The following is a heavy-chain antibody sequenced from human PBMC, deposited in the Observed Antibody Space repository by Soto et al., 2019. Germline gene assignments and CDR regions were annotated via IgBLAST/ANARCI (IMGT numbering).Heavy chain of an antibody. V-gene: IGHV4-61*08. J-gene: IGHJ4*02. CDR3: SRGCHYYLSMF. CDR1: GDSVSGGGYY. CDR2: ISFTGDT. Sequence: QVQLQESGPGLVKPSETLSLICTVSGDSVSGGGYYWTWIRQPPGKGLEWIGYISFTGDTTYNPSLSRRVTIAIHTSRNEFSLKLTSATGADTALYFCSRGCHYYLSMFWGQGTLVTVSS. D-gene: IGHD3-10*02.